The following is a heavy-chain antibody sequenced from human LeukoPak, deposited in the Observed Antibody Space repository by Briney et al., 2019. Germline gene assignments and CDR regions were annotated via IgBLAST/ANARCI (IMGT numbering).Heavy chain of an antibody. J-gene: IGHJ6*02. CDR1: GYTFTSYG. D-gene: IGHD5-12*01. V-gene: IGHV1-18*01. CDR3: ATEPPGYSGYDYYYYGMDV. Sequence: ASVKVSCTASGYTFTSYGFSWVRQAPGQGLEWMGWISAYNGNTNYAQKFQDRVTMTTDTSTSTAYMELRSLRSDDTAVYYCATEPPGYSGYDYYYYGMDVWGQGTTVTVSS. CDR2: ISAYNGNT.